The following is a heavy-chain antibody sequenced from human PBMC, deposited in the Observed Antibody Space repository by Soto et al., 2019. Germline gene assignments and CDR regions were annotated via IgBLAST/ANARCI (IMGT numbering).Heavy chain of an antibody. CDR2: ISGSGGST. CDR3: AKGKFELELRDAFDI. CDR1: GDTFSSNA. J-gene: IGHJ3*02. D-gene: IGHD1-7*01. Sequence: GGSLRLSCVDSGDTFSSNAMSWVRQAPGKGLEWVSGISGSGGSTYYADSVKGRFTISRDNSKNTLYLQMNSLRAEDTAVYYCAKGKFELELRDAFDIWGQGTMVTVSS. V-gene: IGHV3-23*01.